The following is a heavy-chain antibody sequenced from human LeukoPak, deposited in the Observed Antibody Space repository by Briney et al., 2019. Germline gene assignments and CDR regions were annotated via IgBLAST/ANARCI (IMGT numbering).Heavy chain of an antibody. CDR2: INHSGST. J-gene: IGHJ4*02. CDR1: GGSFSGYY. CDR3: ARGKSIAARPSRPLDY. Sequence: SETLSLTCAVYGGSFSGYYWSWIRQPPGKGLEWIGEINHSGSTNYNPSLKSRVTISVDTSKNQFSLKLSSVTAADTAVYYCARGKSIAARPSRPLDYWGQGTLVTVSS. D-gene: IGHD6-6*01. V-gene: IGHV4-34*01.